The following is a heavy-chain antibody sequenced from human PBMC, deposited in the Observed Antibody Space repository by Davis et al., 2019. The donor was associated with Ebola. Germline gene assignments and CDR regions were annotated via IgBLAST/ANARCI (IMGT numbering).Heavy chain of an antibody. D-gene: IGHD4-11*01. J-gene: IGHJ4*02. CDR3: ARFSYSNYALDY. V-gene: IGHV3-13*05. CDR2: IGTAGDP. Sequence: GESLKISCAASRFTFSSYDMHWVRQATGKGLEWVSAIGTAGDPYYPGSVKGRFTISRENAKNSLYLQMNSLRAGDTAVYYCARFSYSNYALDYWGQGTLVTVSS. CDR1: RFTFSSYD.